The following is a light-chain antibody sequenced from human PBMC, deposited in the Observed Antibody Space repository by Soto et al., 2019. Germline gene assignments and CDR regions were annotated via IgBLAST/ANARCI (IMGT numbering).Light chain of an antibody. V-gene: IGKV1-5*01. CDR2: DAS. Sequence: DIQMTQSPSTLSASVGDRVTITCRASQSISSWLAWYQQKPGKAPKLLIYDASSLESGVPSRFSGSGSWTEFTLTLSSLQPYCFSTYLCQKDKNYPYTFGQGTKLEIK. CDR1: QSISSW. CDR3: QKDKNYPYT. J-gene: IGKJ2*01.